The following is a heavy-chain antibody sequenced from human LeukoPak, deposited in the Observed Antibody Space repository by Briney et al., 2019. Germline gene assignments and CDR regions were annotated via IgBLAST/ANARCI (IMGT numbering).Heavy chain of an antibody. J-gene: IGHJ4*02. CDR2: INHSGST. CDR1: GGSFSVYY. CDR3: ARAPWVTPGY. V-gene: IGHV4-34*01. Sequence: SETLSLTCAVYGGSFSVYYWSWIRQPPGKGLEWIGEINHSGSTNYSPSLKSRVTISVDTSKNQFSLKLSSVTAADTAVYYCARAPWVTPGYWGQGTLVTVSS. D-gene: IGHD2-21*02.